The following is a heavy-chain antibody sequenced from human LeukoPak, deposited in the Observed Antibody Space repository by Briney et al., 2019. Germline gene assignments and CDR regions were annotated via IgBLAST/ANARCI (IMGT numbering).Heavy chain of an antibody. CDR1: GYSISSGYY. CDR3: ARPTEGDSRGDTDAFDI. J-gene: IGHJ3*02. Sequence: SETLSLTCAVSGYSISSGYYWGWIRQPPGKGLEWIGSIYHSGSTYYNPSLKSRVTISVDTSKNQFSLKLSSVTAADTAVYYCARPTEGDSRGDTDAFDIWGQGTMVTVSS. CDR2: IYHSGST. V-gene: IGHV4-38-2*01. D-gene: IGHD3-22*01.